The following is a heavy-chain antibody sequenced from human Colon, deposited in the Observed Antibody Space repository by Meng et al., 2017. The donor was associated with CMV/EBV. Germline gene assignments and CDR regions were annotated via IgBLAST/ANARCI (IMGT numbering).Heavy chain of an antibody. J-gene: IGHJ4*02. CDR1: GLTVSSSY. Sequence: EVQVVESGGGLVQPGGSLRLSCAASGLTVSSSYISWVRQASGKGLEWVSALYAGGTTYYADSVKGRFTISRDNSMNTVYVQMNSLRAEDTAVYYCARQKDSTTTFDYWGQGPLVTVSS. D-gene: IGHD1-26*01. V-gene: IGHV3-66*04. CDR2: LYAGGTT. CDR3: ARQKDSTTTFDY.